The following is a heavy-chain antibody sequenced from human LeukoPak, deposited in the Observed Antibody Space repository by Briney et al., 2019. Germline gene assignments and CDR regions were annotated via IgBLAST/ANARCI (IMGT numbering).Heavy chain of an antibody. CDR2: ISGSGGST. Sequence: GGSLRLSCAASGFTFSSYAMSWVRQAPGKGLEWVSAISGSGGSTYYADSVKGRFTISRDNSKNTLYLQMNSLRAEDTAVYYCAKDKGCGGDCYSRSPLDYWGQGTLVTVSS. V-gene: IGHV3-23*01. D-gene: IGHD2-21*02. CDR1: GFTFSSYA. J-gene: IGHJ4*02. CDR3: AKDKGCGGDCYSRSPLDY.